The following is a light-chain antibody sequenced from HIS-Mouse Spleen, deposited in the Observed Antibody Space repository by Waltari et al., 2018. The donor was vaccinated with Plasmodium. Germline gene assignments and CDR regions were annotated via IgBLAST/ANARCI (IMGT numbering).Light chain of an antibody. CDR3: QQYNNWPRGT. CDR2: GAS. CDR1: QSFSSN. J-gene: IGKJ1*01. V-gene: IGKV3-15*01. Sequence: EIVMTQSPATLSVSPGERATLSCRASQSFSSNLAWYQQKPGQAPRLLISGASTRATGSPARFSGSGSGTEFTLTISSMQSEDFAVYYCQQYNNWPRGTFGQGTKVEIK.